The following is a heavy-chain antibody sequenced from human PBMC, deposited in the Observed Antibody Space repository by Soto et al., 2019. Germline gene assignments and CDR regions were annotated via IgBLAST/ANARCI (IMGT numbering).Heavy chain of an antibody. D-gene: IGHD6-13*01. CDR2: IIPIFGTA. Sequence: ASVKVSCKASGGTFSSYAISWVRQAPGQGLEWMGGIIPIFGTANYAQKFQGRVTITADESTSTAYMELSSLRSEDTAVYYCARGSREKYYYYGMDVWGQGTTVTVSS. CDR1: GGTFSSYA. J-gene: IGHJ6*02. CDR3: ARGSREKYYYYGMDV. V-gene: IGHV1-69*13.